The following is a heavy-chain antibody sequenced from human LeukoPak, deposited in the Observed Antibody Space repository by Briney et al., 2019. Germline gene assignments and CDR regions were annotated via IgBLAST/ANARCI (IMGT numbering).Heavy chain of an antibody. CDR1: GSTFSSYG. V-gene: IGHV3-30*03. CDR2: ISYDGSNK. CDR3: ARLLVVVAAEGSSLYDAFDI. Sequence: GGSLRLSCAASGSTFSSYGMHWVRQAPGKGLEWVAVISYDGSNKYYADSVKGRFTISRDNSKNSLYLQMNSLRAEDTAVYYCARLLVVVAAEGSSLYDAFDIWGQGTMVTVSS. D-gene: IGHD2-15*01. J-gene: IGHJ3*02.